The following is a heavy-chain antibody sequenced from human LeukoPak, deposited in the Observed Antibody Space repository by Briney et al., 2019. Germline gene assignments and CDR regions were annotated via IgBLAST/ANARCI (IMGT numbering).Heavy chain of an antibody. D-gene: IGHD5-12*01. CDR2: IIPIFGTA. V-gene: IGHV1-69*06. Sequence: GASVKVSCKASGGTFSSYAISWVRQAPGQGLEWMGGIIPIFGTANYAQKFQGRVTITADKSTSTAYMELSSLRSEDTAVYYCGKDKVGGGGYNDFWGQGILVTVSS. J-gene: IGHJ4*02. CDR1: GGTFSSYA. CDR3: GKDKVGGGGYNDF.